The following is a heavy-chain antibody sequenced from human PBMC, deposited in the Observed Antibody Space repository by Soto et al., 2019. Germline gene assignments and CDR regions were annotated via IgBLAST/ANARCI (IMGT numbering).Heavy chain of an antibody. CDR3: ARSPPDGSSWYYYYYYYMDV. CDR2: IWYDGSNK. Sequence: GGSLRLSCAASGFTFSSYGMHWVRQAPGKGLEWVAVIWYDGSNKYYADSVKGRFTISRDNSKNTLYLQMNSLRAEDTAVYYWARSPPDGSSWYYYYYYYMDVWGKGTTVTV. D-gene: IGHD6-13*01. CDR1: GFTFSSYG. V-gene: IGHV3-33*01. J-gene: IGHJ6*03.